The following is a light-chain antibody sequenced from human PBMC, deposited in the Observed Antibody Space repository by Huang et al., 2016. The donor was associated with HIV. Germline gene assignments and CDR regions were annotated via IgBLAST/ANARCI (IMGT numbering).Light chain of an antibody. CDR2: LSS. CDR1: QSLLHSNGYNY. J-gene: IGKJ5*01. Sequence: DIVMTQSPLSLPVTPGEPASISCRSSQSLLHSNGYNYLDWYLQKPGQSPQRLMYLSSNRASGVPDRCSGSGSVVDFTLKISRVEAEDAGVYYCMQSLQTPRTFGQGTRLEIK. CDR3: MQSLQTPRT. V-gene: IGKV2-28*01.